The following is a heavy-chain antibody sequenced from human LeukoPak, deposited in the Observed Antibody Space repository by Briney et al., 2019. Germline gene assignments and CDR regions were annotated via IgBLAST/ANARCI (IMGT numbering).Heavy chain of an antibody. CDR1: GFTFSTYA. J-gene: IGHJ5*02. CDR3: AKSGGLGAYNNWFDP. CDR2: IGGSGGTT. V-gene: IGHV3-23*01. Sequence: GGSLRLSCAASGFTFSTYAMSWVRQAPGKGLERVAVIGGSGGTTHYADSVKGRLTISRDNSRNTLYLQMNSLRVEDTAVYYCAKSGGLGAYNNWFDPWGQGTLVTVSS. D-gene: IGHD3-16*01.